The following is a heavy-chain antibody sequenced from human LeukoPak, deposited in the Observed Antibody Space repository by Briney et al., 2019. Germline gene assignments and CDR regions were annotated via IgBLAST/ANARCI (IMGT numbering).Heavy chain of an antibody. Sequence: SETLSLTCNVSGGSLTSHFWSWIRQTPGKGLEWIGYVFHSGTTNYCPSLKSRVTISLDTSKKRFYLRLASVTAADTAVYYCARRMATVTDTFDIWGRGTMVSVSS. CDR3: ARRMATVTDTFDI. V-gene: IGHV4-59*08. J-gene: IGHJ3*02. D-gene: IGHD5-24*01. CDR1: GGSLTSHF. CDR2: VFHSGTT.